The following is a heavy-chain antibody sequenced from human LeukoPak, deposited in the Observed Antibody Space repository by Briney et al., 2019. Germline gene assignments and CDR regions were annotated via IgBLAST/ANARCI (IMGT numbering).Heavy chain of an antibody. V-gene: IGHV4-34*12. Sequence: SDTLSLTCAVYGESLNYYYWSWIRQSPEKGLEWIGEVFDGKTTNYNPSLKSRVTISAVTSSNQFSLTLKSVTAADTAVYYCASGAWATRLHSWAQGTLVIVSS. CDR3: ASGAWATRLHS. D-gene: IGHD5-24*01. CDR1: GESLNYYY. J-gene: IGHJ4*02. CDR2: VFDGKTT.